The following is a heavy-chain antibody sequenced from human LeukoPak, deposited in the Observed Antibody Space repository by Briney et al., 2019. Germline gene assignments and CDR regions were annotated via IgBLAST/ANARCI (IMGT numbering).Heavy chain of an antibody. CDR3: AKGGGDYLIYYGMDV. J-gene: IGHJ6*02. CDR2: VSGSGGST. D-gene: IGHD4-17*01. CDR1: GFTFSSYA. Sequence: PGGSLRLSCAASGFTFSSYAMSWVRQAPGKGLEWVSGVSGSGGSTYYADSVKGRFTISRDNSKNTLYLQMSTLRAEDTAVYYCAKGGGDYLIYYGMDVWGQGTTVTVSS. V-gene: IGHV3-23*01.